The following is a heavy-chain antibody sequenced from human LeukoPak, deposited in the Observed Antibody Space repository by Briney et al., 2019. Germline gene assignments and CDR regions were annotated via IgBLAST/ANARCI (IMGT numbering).Heavy chain of an antibody. CDR1: GFTFSSYS. J-gene: IGHJ4*02. D-gene: IGHD6-19*01. V-gene: IGHV3-21*01. CDR3: ARSVAGNRFDY. Sequence: PGGSLRLSCAASGFTFSSYSMNWVRQAPGKGLEWVSSISSSSSSYIYYADSVKGRFTISRDNAKNSLYLQMNSLRAEDTAVYYCARSVAGNRFDYWGQGTLVTVSS. CDR2: ISSSSSSYI.